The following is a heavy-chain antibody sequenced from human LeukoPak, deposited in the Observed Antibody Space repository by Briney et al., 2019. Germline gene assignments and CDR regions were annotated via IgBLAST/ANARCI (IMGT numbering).Heavy chain of an antibody. V-gene: IGHV1-69*06. CDR3: ARGGFLPTVTNSDY. Sequence: ASVKVSCKASGGTFSSYAISWVRQAPGQGLEWMGGIIPIFGTANYAQKFQGRVTITADKSTSTAYMELSSLRSEDTAVYYCARGGFLPTVTNSDYWGQGTLVTVSS. CDR2: IIPIFGTA. J-gene: IGHJ4*02. D-gene: IGHD4-17*01. CDR1: GGTFSSYA.